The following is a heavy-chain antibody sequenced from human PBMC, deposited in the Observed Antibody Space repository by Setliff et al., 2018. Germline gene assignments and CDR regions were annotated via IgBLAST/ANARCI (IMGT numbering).Heavy chain of an antibody. J-gene: IGHJ5*02. Sequence: PSETLSLTCTVSGGSISSHYWSWIRQPPGKGLEWIGSIYYSGSTNYNPSLKSRVTISVDTSKNQFSLKLSSVTAADTAVYYCARVSTWFDPWGQGTLVTVSS. CDR3: ARVSTWFDP. V-gene: IGHV4-59*11. CDR1: GGSISSHY. D-gene: IGHD4-17*01. CDR2: IYYSGST.